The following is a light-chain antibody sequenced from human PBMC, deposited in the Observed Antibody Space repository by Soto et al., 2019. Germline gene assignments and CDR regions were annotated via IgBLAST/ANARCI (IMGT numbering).Light chain of an antibody. CDR2: TTS. V-gene: IGLV1-44*01. CDR3: AAWDARLNGHV. CDR1: SSNIGSNP. J-gene: IGLJ1*01. Sequence: QSVLTQPPSASGTPGQRVTISCSGSSSNIGSNPVNWFQQLPGTAHKLLSYTTSQRPSGVPDRFSGSKSGTSASLAISGLQSEDEADYYCAAWDARLNGHVFGTGTKLPVL.